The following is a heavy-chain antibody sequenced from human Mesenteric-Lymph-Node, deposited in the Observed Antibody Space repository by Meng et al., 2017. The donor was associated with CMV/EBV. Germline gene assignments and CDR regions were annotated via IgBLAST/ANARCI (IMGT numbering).Heavy chain of an antibody. CDR1: GFTFSIYS. V-gene: IGHV3-21*01. J-gene: IGHJ4*02. CDR2: ISTTSTYI. Sequence: GESLKISCAASGFTFSIYSMNWVRQAPGKGLEWVSSISTTSTYISYADSLKGRFTISRDNAKNSLYLQMNSLRSEDTAMYYCATDRMDTSARRGFFDYWGQRTLVTVSS. D-gene: IGHD5-18*01. CDR3: ATDRMDTSARRGFFDY.